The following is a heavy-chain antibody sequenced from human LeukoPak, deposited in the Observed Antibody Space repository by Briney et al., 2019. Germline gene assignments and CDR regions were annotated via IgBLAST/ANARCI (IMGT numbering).Heavy chain of an antibody. D-gene: IGHD3-10*01. Sequence: PGGSLRLSCAASGFTVSSNYMRWVREAPGKGLEWGSVIYSGGSTYYADSVKGRFTISRGNSKNTMYLQMNSLRAEDTAVYYCARDGSYVSGRQYYYYGMDVWGQGTTVTVSS. J-gene: IGHJ6*02. CDR2: IYSGGST. CDR3: ARDGSYVSGRQYYYYGMDV. CDR1: GFTVSSNY. V-gene: IGHV3-66*01.